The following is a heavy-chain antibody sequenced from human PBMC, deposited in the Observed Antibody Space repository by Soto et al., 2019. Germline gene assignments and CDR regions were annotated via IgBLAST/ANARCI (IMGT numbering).Heavy chain of an antibody. V-gene: IGHV3-64*01. CDR3: ARRARPDFYYMDV. Sequence: EVQLAESGGVLAQPGGSLRLSCAASGFPLSGYAMDWVRQAPGKGLEYVSGISSNGVGTYYANSVQGRFTISRDNSKNTVYLQMGSLRPEDMAVYYCARRARPDFYYMDVWGKGTTVTVSS. J-gene: IGHJ6*03. CDR1: GFPLSGYA. CDR2: ISSNGVGT. D-gene: IGHD6-6*01.